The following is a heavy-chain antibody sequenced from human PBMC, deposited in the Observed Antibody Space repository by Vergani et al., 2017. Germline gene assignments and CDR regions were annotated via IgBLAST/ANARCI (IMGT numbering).Heavy chain of an antibody. D-gene: IGHD2-15*01. J-gene: IGHJ6*03. CDR1: GYSFTSYW. V-gene: IGHV5-51*01. Sequence: EVQLVQSGAEVKKPGESLKISCKGSGYSFTSYWIGWVRQMPGKGLEWMGITYPGDSDTRYSPSFQGQVTISADKSISTAYLQWSSLKASDTAMYYCARFVVVVAATYNYMDVWGKGTTVTVSS. CDR3: ARFVVVVAATYNYMDV. CDR2: TYPGDSDT.